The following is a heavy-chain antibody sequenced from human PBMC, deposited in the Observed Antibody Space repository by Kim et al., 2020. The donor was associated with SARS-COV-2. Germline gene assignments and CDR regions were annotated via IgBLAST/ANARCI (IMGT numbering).Heavy chain of an antibody. Sequence: GGSLRLSCAASRLSLRTSGMHWVRQAPGKGLEWVSSISYNGRNIYYEESVKGRFTISRDNSKNTMYLEMNSLRNEDAGLYYCTKANRTMIGMDVWGHGTT. V-gene: IGHV3-30*18. J-gene: IGHJ6*02. CDR2: ISYNGRNI. CDR3: TKANRTMIGMDV. CDR1: RLSLRTSG. D-gene: IGHD3-22*01.